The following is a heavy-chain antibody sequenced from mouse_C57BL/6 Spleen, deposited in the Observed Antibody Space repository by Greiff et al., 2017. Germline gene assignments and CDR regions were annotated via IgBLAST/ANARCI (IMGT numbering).Heavy chain of an antibody. D-gene: IGHD2-4*01. CDR2: INPNNGGT. J-gene: IGHJ1*03. CDR1: GYTFTDYN. CDR3: ARESPSYYDYDHWYFDV. V-gene: IGHV1-22*01. Sequence: VQLQQSGPELVKPGASVKMSCKASGYTFTDYNMHWVKQSHGKSLEWIGYINPNNGGTSYNQKVKGKATLTVNKSSSTAYMELRSLTSEDSAVYYCARESPSYYDYDHWYFDVWGTGTTVTVSS.